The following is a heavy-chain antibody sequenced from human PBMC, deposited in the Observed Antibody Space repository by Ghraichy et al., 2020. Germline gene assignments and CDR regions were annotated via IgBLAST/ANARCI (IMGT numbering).Heavy chain of an antibody. J-gene: IGHJ5*02. Sequence: ETLSLTCTVSGDSIGTYYWSWVRQPAGKGLEWIGRVSGSGNVDYNPSLESRVTMSVDTSKNQFSLNLTSVTAADTAVYYCVGRGNWFDPWGQGTLVTVSS. CDR2: VSGSGNV. CDR1: GDSIGTYY. CDR3: VGRGNWFDP. D-gene: IGHD3-10*01. V-gene: IGHV4-4*07.